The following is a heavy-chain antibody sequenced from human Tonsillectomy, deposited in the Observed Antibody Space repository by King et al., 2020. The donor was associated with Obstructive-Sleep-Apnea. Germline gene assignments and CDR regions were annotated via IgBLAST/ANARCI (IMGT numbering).Heavy chain of an antibody. CDR2: ISYDGSNK. CDR3: AKDRSGSPDY. V-gene: IGHV3-30*18. J-gene: IGHJ4*02. CDR1: GFTFSSYG. D-gene: IGHD1-26*01. Sequence: VQLVESGGGVVQPGRSLRLSCAASGFTFSSYGMHWVRQAPGKGLEWVAVISYDGSNKYYADSVKGRFTISRDNSKNTLYLQMNSLRAEDTAVYYCAKDRSGSPDYWGQGTLVTVSS.